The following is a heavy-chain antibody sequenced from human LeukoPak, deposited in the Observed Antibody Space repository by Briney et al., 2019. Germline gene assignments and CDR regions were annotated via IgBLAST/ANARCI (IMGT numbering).Heavy chain of an antibody. V-gene: IGHV4-4*07. CDR2: MHTSGST. D-gene: IGHD1-1*01. CDR1: GGSISRYS. Sequence: SETLSLTCTVSGGSISRYSWSWIRQPAGKGLEWIGRMHTSGSTNYNPSLKGRVIMSVDTSKNQFSLKLSSVTAADTAVYYCARESQYSWNDFGWFDSWGQGTLVTVSS. CDR3: ARESQYSWNDFGWFDS. J-gene: IGHJ5*01.